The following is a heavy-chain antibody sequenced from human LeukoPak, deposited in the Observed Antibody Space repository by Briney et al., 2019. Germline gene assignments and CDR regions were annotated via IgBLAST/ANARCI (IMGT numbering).Heavy chain of an antibody. D-gene: IGHD5-18*01. CDR1: GGSFSGYY. CDR2: INHSGST. V-gene: IGHV4-34*01. CDR3: ARGRIQLWLTHYYYMDV. Sequence: PSETLSLTCAVYGGSFSGYYWSWIRQPPGKGLEWIGEINHSGSTNYNPSLKSRVTISVDTSKNQFSLKLSSVTAADTAAYYCARGRIQLWLTHYYYMDVWGKGTTVTVSS. J-gene: IGHJ6*03.